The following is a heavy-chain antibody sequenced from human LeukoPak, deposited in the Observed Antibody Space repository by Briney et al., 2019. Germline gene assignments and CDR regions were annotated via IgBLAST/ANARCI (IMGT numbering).Heavy chain of an antibody. Sequence: ASVKVSCKASGYTFTSYGISWVRQAPGQGLEWMGWISAHNGNTNYAQKLQGRVTMTTDTSTSTAYMELRSLRSDDTAVYYCARGYYYDSSGYPLGYWGQGTLVTVSS. CDR1: GYTFTSYG. V-gene: IGHV1-18*01. CDR3: ARGYYYDSSGYPLGY. CDR2: ISAHNGNT. J-gene: IGHJ4*02. D-gene: IGHD3-22*01.